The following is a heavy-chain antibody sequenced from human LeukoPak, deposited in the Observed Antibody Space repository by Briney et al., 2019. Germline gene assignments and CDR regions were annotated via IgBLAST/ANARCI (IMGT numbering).Heavy chain of an antibody. J-gene: IGHJ5*02. CDR1: GFGVSDNS. D-gene: IGHD2-21*02. V-gene: IGHV3-53*04. Sequence: SGGSLRLSCRASGFGVSDNSMSWVRQAPGKGSEWVSVLYSGGNTYYGDSVKGRFTISRHNSKNTLYLQMNSLKPEDTAVYYCAKDRGDFPWGQGTLVTVSS. CDR3: AKDRGDFP. CDR2: LYSGGNT.